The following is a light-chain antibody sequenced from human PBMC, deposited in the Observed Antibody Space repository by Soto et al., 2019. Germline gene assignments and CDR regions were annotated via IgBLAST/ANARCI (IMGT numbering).Light chain of an antibody. CDR1: QSVLYSSNNKNY. Sequence: DIVMTQSPDSLAVSLGERATINCKSSQSVLYSSNNKNYLAWYQQKPGQPPKLLFYWASTRQSGVPDRISGSGSGTDFTLTITSLQAEDVAVYYCQQYYATPWTFGQGTKVEIK. CDR3: QQYYATPWT. CDR2: WAS. J-gene: IGKJ1*01. V-gene: IGKV4-1*01.